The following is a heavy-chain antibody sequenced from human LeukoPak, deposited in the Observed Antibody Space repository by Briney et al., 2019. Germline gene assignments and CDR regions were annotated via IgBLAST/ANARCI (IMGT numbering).Heavy chain of an antibody. CDR2: IYPGDSDT. CDR1: GYSSTSYW. D-gene: IGHD2-8*01. Sequence: GESLKISCKGSGYSSTSYWIGWVRQMPGKGLEWMGIIYPGDSDTRYSPSFQGQVTISADKSISTAYLQWSSLKASDTAMYYCARLPQFCTNGVCYHPGFDYWGQGTLVTVSS. CDR3: ARLPQFCTNGVCYHPGFDY. V-gene: IGHV5-51*01. J-gene: IGHJ4*02.